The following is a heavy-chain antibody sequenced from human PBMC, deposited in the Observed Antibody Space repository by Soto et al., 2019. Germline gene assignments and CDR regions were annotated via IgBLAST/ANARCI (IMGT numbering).Heavy chain of an antibody. D-gene: IGHD3-10*01. CDR3: ANEVLGKFDFEA. J-gene: IGHJ4*02. CDR1: GFTLRNYA. V-gene: IGHV3-23*01. CDR2: ISGRSTDT. Sequence: EVQLLESGGALVQPGGCLRLSCATSGFTLRNYAMSWVRQAPGKGLEWVSSISGRSTDTYYADSVKGRFTISRDDSGSTILLQRNSLRVEDTAVYYCANEVLGKFDFEAWGQGTLVTVSS.